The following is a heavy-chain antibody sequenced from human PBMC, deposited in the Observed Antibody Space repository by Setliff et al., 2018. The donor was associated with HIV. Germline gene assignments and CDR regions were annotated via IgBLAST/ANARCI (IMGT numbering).Heavy chain of an antibody. Sequence: ASVKVSCKASGYTFTSYYMHWVRQAPGQGLEWMGIINPSSGSTTYAQKFQGRVTMTRDTSTSTVYMELRGLISDDTAVYFCARAPRIFPEFNNPHPHFDHWGQGTLVTVSS. J-gene: IGHJ4*02. V-gene: IGHV1-46*01. CDR2: INPSSGST. CDR3: ARAPRIFPEFNNPHPHFDH. D-gene: IGHD3-3*01. CDR1: GYTFTSYY.